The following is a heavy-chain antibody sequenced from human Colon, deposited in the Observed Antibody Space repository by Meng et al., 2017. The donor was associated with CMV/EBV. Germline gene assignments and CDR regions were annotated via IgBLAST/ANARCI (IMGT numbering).Heavy chain of an antibody. CDR1: GFPFSSSS. Sequence: GGSLRLSCEASGFPFSSSSMNWVCQAPGKGLEWVASISSLSNDIYYADTVKGRFTISRDNAKNSLYLQMDSLRVEDTAVYFCARGCVTPCGGLSVWGQGTLVTVSS. CDR3: ARGCVTPCGGLSV. CDR2: ISSLSNDI. J-gene: IGHJ4*02. V-gene: IGHV3-21*06. D-gene: IGHD3/OR15-3a*01.